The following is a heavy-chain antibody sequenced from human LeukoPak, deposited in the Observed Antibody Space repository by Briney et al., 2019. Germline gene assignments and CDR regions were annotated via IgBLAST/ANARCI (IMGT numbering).Heavy chain of an antibody. CDR3: ARGYSGYEAWLRIYYYYMDV. V-gene: IGHV4-61*02. J-gene: IGHJ6*03. D-gene: IGHD5-12*01. CDR1: GGSISSGSYY. CDR2: IYTSGST. Sequence: SETLSLTCTVSGGSISSGSYYWSWIRQPAGKGLEWIGRIYTSGSTNYNPSLKSRVTISVDTSKNQFSLKLSSVTAADTAVYYCARGYSGYEAWLRIYYYYMDVWGKGTTVTVSS.